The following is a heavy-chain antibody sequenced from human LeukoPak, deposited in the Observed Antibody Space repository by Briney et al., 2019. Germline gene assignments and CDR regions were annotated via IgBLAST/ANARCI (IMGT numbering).Heavy chain of an antibody. CDR2: ISGSGGST. Sequence: GGSLRLSCAASGFTFSSYAMSWVRQAPGKGLEWVSAISGSGGSTYYADSVKGRFTISRDNSKNTLYLQMNSLRAEDTAVYYCARDGDGYSYGLTRPLTQNLWYYYYGMDVWGQGTTVTVSS. CDR1: GFTFSSYA. D-gene: IGHD5-18*01. J-gene: IGHJ6*02. V-gene: IGHV3-23*01. CDR3: ARDGDGYSYGLTRPLTQNLWYYYYGMDV.